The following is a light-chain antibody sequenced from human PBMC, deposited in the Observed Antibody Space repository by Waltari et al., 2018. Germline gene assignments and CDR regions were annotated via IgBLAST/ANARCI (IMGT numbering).Light chain of an antibody. CDR2: RSD. Sequence: QSVLTQPPSASGTPGQRVTISCSGSYSNLGSNVVHWYQQLPGKAPKLLIYRSDRRPSGVPVRFSGSKSGSSASLAIDGLHSEDEADYYCASWDDSLNGHWVFGGGTKVTVL. J-gene: IGLJ3*02. CDR1: YSNLGSNV. V-gene: IGLV1-44*01. CDR3: ASWDDSLNGHWV.